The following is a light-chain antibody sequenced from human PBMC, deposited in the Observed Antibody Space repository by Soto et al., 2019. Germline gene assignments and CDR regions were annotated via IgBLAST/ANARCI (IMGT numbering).Light chain of an antibody. CDR3: QQYGSSPPYT. V-gene: IGKV3-20*01. CDR2: GSS. J-gene: IGKJ2*01. CDR1: QSVSNNY. Sequence: EVVLTQSPGTRSLSPGERATLSCTASQSVSNNYFAWYQQKPGQAPRLLIFGSSDRATGIPDRFSGSGSGTDFTLTISRLEPEDFAVYYCQQYGSSPPYTFGQGTKLEIK.